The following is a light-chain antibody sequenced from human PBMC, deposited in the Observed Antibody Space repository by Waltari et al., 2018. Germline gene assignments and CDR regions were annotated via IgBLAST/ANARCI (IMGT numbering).Light chain of an antibody. CDR3: AAWDDSLDGHVV. V-gene: IGLV1-44*01. CDR1: SSNIGGNA. J-gene: IGLJ2*01. CDR2: RNN. Sequence: QSVLTQPPSASGTPGQRVTIPCSGSSSNIGGNAVNWSQQVPGTAPKLLIYRNNQRPSGVPDRFSGSKSGTSASLAISGLQSDDEANYYCAAWDDSLDGHVVFGGGTKLTVL.